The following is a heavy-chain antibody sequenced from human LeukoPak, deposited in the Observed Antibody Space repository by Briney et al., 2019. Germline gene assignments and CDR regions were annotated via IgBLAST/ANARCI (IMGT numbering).Heavy chain of an antibody. CDR3: ASRPGRGSSWSFDY. D-gene: IGHD1-26*01. J-gene: IGHJ4*02. Sequence: ASVKVSCKASGYTFTSYDISWVRQATGQGLEWMGWMNPDNGHTGYAQKFQGRVTITRNTSISTAYMELSSLRPEDTAVYYCASRPGRGSSWSFDYWGQGTLVTVSS. CDR2: MNPDNGHT. CDR1: GYTFTSYD. V-gene: IGHV1-8*03.